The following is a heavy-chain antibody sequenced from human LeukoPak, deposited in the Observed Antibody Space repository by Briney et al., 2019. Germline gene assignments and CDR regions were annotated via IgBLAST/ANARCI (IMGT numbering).Heavy chain of an antibody. CDR1: ESTFSSYA. J-gene: IGHJ4*02. D-gene: IGHD3-3*01. Sequence: SEKLSCKASESTFSSYAISWVRQPPGQGLEWKEGIIPIFGTENYAQKFQGRVTITTDESTSTAYMELSSLRSEDTAVYYCGRGGGVTILQHSFDYWGQGTLVTVS. CDR3: GRGGGVTILQHSFDY. V-gene: IGHV1-69*05. CDR2: IIPIFGTE.